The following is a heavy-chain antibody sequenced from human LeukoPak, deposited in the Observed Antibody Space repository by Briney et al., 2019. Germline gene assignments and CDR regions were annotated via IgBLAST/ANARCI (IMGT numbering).Heavy chain of an antibody. CDR2: ISGSGGST. CDR1: GVPLSSSA. CDR3: AKGDYSNYFYY. V-gene: IGHV3-23*01. Sequence: GGSLRLSCAASGVPLSSSAMSWVRQAPGEGLEWVSAISGSGGSTLYADSVKGRFTISRDNSKNTLYLQMSSLRAGDTAVYYCAKGDYSNYFYYWGQGTLVTVSS. D-gene: IGHD4-11*01. J-gene: IGHJ4*02.